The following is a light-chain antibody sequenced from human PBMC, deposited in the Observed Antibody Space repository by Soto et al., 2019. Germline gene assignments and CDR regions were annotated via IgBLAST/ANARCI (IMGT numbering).Light chain of an antibody. V-gene: IGKV3-20*01. CDR1: QDVLNNY. J-gene: IGKJ1*01. CDR2: AIS. CDR3: QQFGNTPWT. Sequence: DIVLTQSPGTLPLSPGERATLSCRASQDVLNNYLAWFQQKPGQAPRLLISAISTRASGIPDRFSGSGSGTHFNLTISRLEPEDFAVYSCQQFGNTPWTFDQGTKVE.